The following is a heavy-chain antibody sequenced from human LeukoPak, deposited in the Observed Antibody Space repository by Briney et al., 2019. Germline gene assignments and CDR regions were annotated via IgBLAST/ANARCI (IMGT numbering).Heavy chain of an antibody. CDR3: AKPPAYCSSTSCSNYYYYYMDV. D-gene: IGHD2-2*01. CDR1: GFTFSSYA. CDR2: ISGSGGST. J-gene: IGHJ6*03. V-gene: IGHV3-23*01. Sequence: GGSLRLSCAASGFTFSSYAMSWVRQAPGKGLEWVSAISGSGGSTYYADSVKGRFTISRDNSKNTLYLQMSSLRAEDTAVYYCAKPPAYCSSTSCSNYYYYYMDVWGKGTTVTVSS.